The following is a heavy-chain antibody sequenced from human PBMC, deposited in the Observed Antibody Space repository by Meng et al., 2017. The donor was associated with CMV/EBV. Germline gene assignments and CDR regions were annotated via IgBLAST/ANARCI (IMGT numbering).Heavy chain of an antibody. V-gene: IGHV1-18*01. CDR3: AREATEADAFDI. CDR1: GYTFTSYG. J-gene: IGHJ3*02. D-gene: IGHD1-1*01. Sequence: ASVKVSCKASGYTFTSYGISWVRQAPGQGLEWMGWISAYNGNTNYAQKLQGRVTMTIDTSTSTAYMELRSLRSDDTAVYYCAREATEADAFDIWGQGTMVTVSS. CDR2: ISAYNGNT.